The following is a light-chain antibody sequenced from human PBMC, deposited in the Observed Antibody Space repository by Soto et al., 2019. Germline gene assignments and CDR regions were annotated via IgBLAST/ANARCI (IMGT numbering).Light chain of an antibody. Sequence: DIQMTQSPSSVSASVGDRVTITGRATQGISSWLAWYQQKPGKAPKLLIYAASSLQSGVPSRFSSSVSGTDCTLTSNNLKPENFATYYCQQANIFPRKFGPGTKVDIK. CDR3: QQANIFPRK. CDR1: QGISSW. CDR2: AAS. J-gene: IGKJ3*01. V-gene: IGKV1-12*01.